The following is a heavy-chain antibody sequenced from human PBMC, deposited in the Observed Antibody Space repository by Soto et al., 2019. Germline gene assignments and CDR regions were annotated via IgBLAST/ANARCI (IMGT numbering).Heavy chain of an antibody. J-gene: IGHJ6*02. D-gene: IGHD3-3*01. Sequence: GGSLRLSCAASGFTFSSYDMHWVRQATGKGLEWVSAIGTAGDTYYPGSVKGRFTISRENAKNSLYLQMNSLRAGDTAVYYCARGGPGYYDFRSGYYYVMDVWAQGTTVTVSS. CDR2: IGTAGDT. CDR3: ARGGPGYYDFRSGYYYVMDV. CDR1: GFTFSSYD. V-gene: IGHV3-13*01.